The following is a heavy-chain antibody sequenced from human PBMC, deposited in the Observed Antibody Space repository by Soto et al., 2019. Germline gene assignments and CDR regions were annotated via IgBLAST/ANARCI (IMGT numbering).Heavy chain of an antibody. CDR3: ARDLYVGCSSTSCPKYDFWSGYRPPGVFDY. V-gene: IGHV4-4*07. J-gene: IGHJ4*02. D-gene: IGHD3-3*01. CDR1: GGSISSYY. CDR2: IYTSGST. Sequence: SLTCTVSGGSISSYYWSWIRQPAGKGLEWIGRIYTSGSTNYNPSLKSRVTMSVDTSKNQFSLELSPVTAADTAVYYCARDLYVGCSSTSCPKYDFWSGYRPPGVFDYWGQGTLVTVSS.